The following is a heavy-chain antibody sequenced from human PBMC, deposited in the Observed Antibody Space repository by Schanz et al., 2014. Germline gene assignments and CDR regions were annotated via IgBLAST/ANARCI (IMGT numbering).Heavy chain of an antibody. CDR1: GGTFSSYT. J-gene: IGHJ6*03. Sequence: QVQLVQSGGEMKKPGASVKVSCKASGGTFSSYTISWVRQAPGQGLEWMGWISAYNGNTNYAQKVQGRVTMTTDTSTGTAYMELTSLRSEDTAVYYCAGTYCSSTSCYTGYYYMDVWGKGTTVTVSS. V-gene: IGHV1-18*01. CDR3: AGTYCSSTSCYTGYYYMDV. D-gene: IGHD2-2*02. CDR2: ISAYNGNT.